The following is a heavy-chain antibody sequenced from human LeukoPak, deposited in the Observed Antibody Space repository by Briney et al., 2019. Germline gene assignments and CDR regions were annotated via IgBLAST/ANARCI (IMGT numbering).Heavy chain of an antibody. Sequence: GESLKISCEASGYTFSNYWIGWVRQMPGKGLEWMGIIYPGDSDTRYSPSFQGQVTISADKSISTAYLQWSSLKASDTAMYYCARHPHDSSGYYDYWGQGTLVTVSS. CDR2: IYPGDSDT. CDR1: GYTFSNYW. V-gene: IGHV5-51*01. D-gene: IGHD3-22*01. J-gene: IGHJ4*02. CDR3: ARHPHDSSGYYDY.